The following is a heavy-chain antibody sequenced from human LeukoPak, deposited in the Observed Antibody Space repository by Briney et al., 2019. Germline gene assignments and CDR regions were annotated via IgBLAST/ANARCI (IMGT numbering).Heavy chain of an antibody. V-gene: IGHV1-69*13. D-gene: IGHD4-17*01. CDR2: IVPIFGTA. Sequence: ASVKVSCKASGGTFSSYAISWVRQAPGQGLEWMGGIVPIFGTANYAQKFQGRVTITADESTSTAYMELSSLRSEDTAVYYCARAGGYDYGDYSRDPWGQGTLVTVSS. J-gene: IGHJ5*02. CDR3: ARAGGYDYGDYSRDP. CDR1: GGTFSSYA.